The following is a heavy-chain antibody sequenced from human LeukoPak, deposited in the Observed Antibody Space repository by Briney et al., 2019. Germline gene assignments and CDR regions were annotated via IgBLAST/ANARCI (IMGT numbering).Heavy chain of an antibody. CDR2: IIPILGIA. D-gene: IGHD3-22*01. CDR3: ARVVSYYYDSSGYYGE. CDR1: GGTFSSYA. V-gene: IGHV1-69*04. Sequence: ASVKVSCRASGGTFSSYAISWVRQAPGQGLGWMGRIIPILGIANYAQKFQGRVTITADKSTSTAYMELSSLRSEDTAVYYCARVVSYYYDSSGYYGEWGQGTLVTVSS. J-gene: IGHJ4*02.